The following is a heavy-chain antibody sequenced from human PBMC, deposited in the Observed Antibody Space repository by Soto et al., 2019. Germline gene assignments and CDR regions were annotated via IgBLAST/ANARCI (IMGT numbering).Heavy chain of an antibody. D-gene: IGHD1-20*01. V-gene: IGHV3-30-3*01. CDR3: TRDRTGITVFDAFNI. CDR2: VSYDGSNT. CDR1: GFTFSSYV. J-gene: IGHJ3*02. Sequence: QVQLVESGGGVVQPGRSLRLSCAASGFTFSSYVMQWVRQAPGKGLEWVAAVSYDGSNTHYADSVKGRFTISRDNSKNPLFLQMNSLRTEDTSVYHCTRDRTGITVFDAFNIWGQGTKVTVSS.